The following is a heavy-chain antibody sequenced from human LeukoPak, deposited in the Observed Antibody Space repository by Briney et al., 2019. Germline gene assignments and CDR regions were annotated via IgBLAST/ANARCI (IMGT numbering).Heavy chain of an antibody. J-gene: IGHJ4*02. CDR1: GLTFSSDS. CDR2: ISSSSSYI. CDR3: ATRCSSCFYFDY. D-gene: IGHD6-13*01. V-gene: IGHV3-21*01. Sequence: PGGSLRLSCAASGLTFSSDSMNSVRQAPGKGLGWVSSISSSSSYIYYADSVKVRFTISRDNAKNSLYLQMNSLRAEDTAVYYCATRCSSCFYFDYWGQGTLVTVSS.